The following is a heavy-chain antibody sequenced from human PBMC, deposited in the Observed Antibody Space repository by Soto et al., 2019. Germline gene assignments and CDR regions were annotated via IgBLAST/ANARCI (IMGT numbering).Heavy chain of an antibody. V-gene: IGHV3-74*01. CDR2: ISGDGSST. D-gene: IGHD1-7*01. J-gene: IGHJ3*01. CDR3: ARSLPGTYGAFDL. Sequence: EVQLVDSGGGLVQPGGSLRLSCAASEFTFRSYCMHWVRQSPGKGLVWVSRISGDGSSTNYADSVKGRFTISRDNAKNTVYLQIDSLRAGDTAVYYCARSLPGTYGAFDLWGQGTMVTVSS. CDR1: EFTFRSYC.